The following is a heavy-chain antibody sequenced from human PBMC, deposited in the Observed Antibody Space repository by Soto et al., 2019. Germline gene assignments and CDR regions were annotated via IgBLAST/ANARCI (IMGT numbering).Heavy chain of an antibody. V-gene: IGHV4-59*01. Sequence: SETLSLTCTVSGGSIRSYSWNWIPQPPGKGLEWIGDIYYSGSTNYSPSLKSRVTMSVDTSKNQFSLKLSSVTAADSAVYYCARLSGDYYGSDVWGQGTTVTVSS. CDR2: IYYSGST. CDR3: ARLSGDYYGSDV. J-gene: IGHJ6*02. D-gene: IGHD3-10*01. CDR1: GGSIRSYS.